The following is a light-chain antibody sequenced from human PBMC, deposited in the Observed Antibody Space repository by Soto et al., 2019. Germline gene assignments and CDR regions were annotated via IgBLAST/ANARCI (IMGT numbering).Light chain of an antibody. CDR3: LQYNDGPPWT. CDR1: QSVNSN. J-gene: IGKJ1*01. V-gene: IGKV3-15*01. CDR2: RAS. Sequence: ETVMTQSPATLSASPGERATLSCRASQSVNSNLAWYQQKPGQTPRLLLYRASTRATGIPARFSASGSGTEFTLTITSLQSEDFAVYYCLQYNDGPPWTLAPGTNVDIK.